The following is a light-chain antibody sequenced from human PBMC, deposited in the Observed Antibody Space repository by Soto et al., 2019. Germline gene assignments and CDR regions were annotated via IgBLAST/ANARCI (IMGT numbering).Light chain of an antibody. CDR2: KDT. V-gene: IGLV3-27*01. CDR1: VLAKKY. Sequence: SYELTQPSSVSVSPGQTARITCSGDVLAKKYGRWFQQKPGQAPVMVIYKDTGRPSGIPARFSGSSSGTTVTLTISGAQVEDGADYYCYSAADNTVGIFGGGTKLTVL. J-gene: IGLJ2*01. CDR3: YSAADNTVGI.